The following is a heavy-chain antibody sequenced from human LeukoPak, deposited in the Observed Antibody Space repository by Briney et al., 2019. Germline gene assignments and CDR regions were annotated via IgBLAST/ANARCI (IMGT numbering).Heavy chain of an antibody. CDR1: GYSFTTYW. Sequence: ESLKISCKGSGYSFTTYWIGWVRQMPGKGLEWMGIIYPGDSDTRYSPSFQGQVTIFADKSLSIAYLQWSSLKGSGRAIYYCARGAVGEPTDYWGQGTLVSVSS. D-gene: IGHD2-21*01. V-gene: IGHV5-51*01. CDR3: ARGAVGEPTDY. CDR2: IYPGDSDT. J-gene: IGHJ4*02.